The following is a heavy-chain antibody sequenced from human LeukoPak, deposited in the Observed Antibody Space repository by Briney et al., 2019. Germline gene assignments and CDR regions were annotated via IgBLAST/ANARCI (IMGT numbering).Heavy chain of an antibody. CDR2: IYTSGST. J-gene: IGHJ4*02. CDR1: GGSISSYY. D-gene: IGHD4-23*01. Sequence: PSETLSLTCTVSGGSISSYYWNWIRQPAGKGLEWIGRIYTSGSTNYNPSLKSRVTLSVHTSKNQFSLKLSSVTAADTAVYYCAREKHYGGHFDYWGQGTLVTVSS. V-gene: IGHV4-4*07. CDR3: AREKHYGGHFDY.